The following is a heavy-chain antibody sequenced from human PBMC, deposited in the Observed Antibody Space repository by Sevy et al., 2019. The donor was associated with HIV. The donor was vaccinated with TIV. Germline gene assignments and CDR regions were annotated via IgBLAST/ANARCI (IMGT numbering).Heavy chain of an antibody. CDR3: TTGHQELGM. CDR2: IKQDGSEM. V-gene: IGHV3-7*01. Sequence: GGSLRLSCAASGFPFSSHWMTWVRQAPGKGLDWVASIKQDGSEMYYVDSVKGRFTISRDNAMNSVYLQMNSLRVEDTAMYYCTTGHQELGMRGQGTLVTVSS. CDR1: GFPFSSHW. D-gene: IGHD6-13*01. J-gene: IGHJ4*02.